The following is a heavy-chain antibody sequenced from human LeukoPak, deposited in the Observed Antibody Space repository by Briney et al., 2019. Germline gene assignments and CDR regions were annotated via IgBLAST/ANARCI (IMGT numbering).Heavy chain of an antibody. D-gene: IGHD3-3*01. CDR3: ASGGSTSFDF. V-gene: IGHV1-2*02. CDR1: GYTFTGYY. J-gene: IGHJ4*02. CDR2: ISANSGAT. Sequence: ASVKVSCKASGYTFTGYYMHWVRQAPGQGLEWMTWISANSGATKFAQRFQGRVTTTRDTSTSTFYMELSRLTYDDTAVYFCASGGSTSFDFWGQGTLVTVSS.